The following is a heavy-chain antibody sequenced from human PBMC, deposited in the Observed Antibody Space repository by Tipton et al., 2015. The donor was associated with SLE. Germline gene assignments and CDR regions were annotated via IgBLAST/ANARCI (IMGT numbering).Heavy chain of an antibody. CDR1: GGSISSRGYY. D-gene: IGHD3-9*01. Sequence: TLSLTCSVSGGSISSRGYYWGWIRQPPGKGLEWIGNINYSGTTYFNPSLKTRVTISVDTSKNQFSLKLSSVTAADTAVYYCARELAFEWLSRHNWFDPWGQGTLVTVSS. J-gene: IGHJ5*02. V-gene: IGHV4-39*07. CDR3: ARELAFEWLSRHNWFDP. CDR2: INYSGTT.